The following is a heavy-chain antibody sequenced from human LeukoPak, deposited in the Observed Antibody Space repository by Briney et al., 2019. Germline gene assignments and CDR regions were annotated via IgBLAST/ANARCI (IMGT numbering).Heavy chain of an antibody. J-gene: IGHJ4*02. CDR1: GGSISSSSYY. CDR2: IYYSGST. Sequence: SETLSLTCTVSGGSISSSSYYWGWIRQPPGKGLEWIGIIYYSGSTYYNPSLKSRVTISVDTSKNQFSLKLSSVTAADTAVYYCARQQSGSYLVDFDYWGQGTLVTVSS. D-gene: IGHD1-26*01. CDR3: ARQQSGSYLVDFDY. V-gene: IGHV4-39*01.